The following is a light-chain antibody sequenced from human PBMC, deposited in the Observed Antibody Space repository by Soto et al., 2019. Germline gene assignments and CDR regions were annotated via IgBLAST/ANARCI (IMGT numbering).Light chain of an antibody. CDR3: QQYGSSPPLT. V-gene: IGKV3-20*01. CDR1: QSVSNNY. Sequence: PGERANLSCRASQSVSNNYVAWYQQKPGQAPRLLIAGASSRATGIPDRFSGSGSGTDFTLTISRLEPEDFAVYYCQQYGSSPPLTFGGGTKVEIK. CDR2: GAS. J-gene: IGKJ4*01.